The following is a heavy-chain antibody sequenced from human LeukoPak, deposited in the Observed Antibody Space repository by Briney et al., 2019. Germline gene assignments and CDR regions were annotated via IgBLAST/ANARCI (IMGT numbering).Heavy chain of an antibody. J-gene: IGHJ4*02. CDR3: AKSNAAQRGYTYGYADFDY. CDR2: INGDGSST. V-gene: IGHV3-74*01. Sequence: PGGSLRLSCAASGFTFSSYWMHWVRQAPGKGLVWVSRINGDGSSTNYADSVKGRFTISRDNSKNTLYLQMNSLRAEDTAVYYCAKSNAAQRGYTYGYADFDYWGQGTLVTVSS. CDR1: GFTFSSYW. D-gene: IGHD5-18*01.